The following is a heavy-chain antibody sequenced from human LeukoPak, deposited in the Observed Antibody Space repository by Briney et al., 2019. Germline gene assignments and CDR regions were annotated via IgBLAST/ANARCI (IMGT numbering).Heavy chain of an antibody. CDR1: GFTFNNYE. Sequence: GGSLRLSCAASGFTFNNYEMNWVRQAPGKGLEWVSYISSGRTIYYADSVRGRFTISRDNAKNSLYLQMNSLRAEDTAVYYCARGFDYGDNGNWFDPWGQGTLVIVSS. V-gene: IGHV3-48*03. D-gene: IGHD4-17*01. J-gene: IGHJ5*02. CDR2: ISSGRTI. CDR3: ARGFDYGDNGNWFDP.